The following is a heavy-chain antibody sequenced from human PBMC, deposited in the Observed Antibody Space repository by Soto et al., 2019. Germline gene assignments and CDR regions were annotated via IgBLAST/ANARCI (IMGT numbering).Heavy chain of an antibody. D-gene: IGHD2-15*01. J-gene: IGHJ6*02. CDR3: ASSGYCSGGSCSYPQYYYYGIYV. Sequence: SVKVSCKASGGTFSSYAISWVRQAPGQGLEWMGGIIPIFGTANYAQKFQGRVTITADESTSTAYMELSSLRSEDTAVYYCASSGYCSGGSCSYPQYYYYGIYVWGQRTTVTVSS. CDR2: IIPIFGTA. V-gene: IGHV1-69*13. CDR1: GGTFSSYA.